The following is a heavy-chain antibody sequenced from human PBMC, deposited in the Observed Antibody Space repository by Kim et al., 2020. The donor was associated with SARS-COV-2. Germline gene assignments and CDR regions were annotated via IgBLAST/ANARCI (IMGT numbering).Heavy chain of an antibody. CDR3: AHIKRDAFDI. CDR2: K. Sequence: KHYTPSLRSRLTITKDTSKNQVVLTMTNMDPVDTATYYCAHIKRDAFDIWGQGTMVTVSS. J-gene: IGHJ3*02. V-gene: IGHV2-5*01.